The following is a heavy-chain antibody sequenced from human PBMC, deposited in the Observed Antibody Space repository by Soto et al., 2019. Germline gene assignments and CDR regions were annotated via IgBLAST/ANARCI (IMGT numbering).Heavy chain of an antibody. D-gene: IGHD3-16*01. CDR3: ASGRPLAFTWTNFYYRLDV. J-gene: IGHJ6*02. V-gene: IGHV3-30-3*01. CDR1: GFSLTSFT. Sequence: QEHLVESGGGVVQPGKSLRLSCTASGFSLTSFTVHWVRQAPGKGLEWVTLISYDGSKKDYIDSVKGRFTISRDNFKNVVYMEIDNLRPEYMAVYILASGRPLAFTWTNFYYRLDVWGQGTPVTVSS. CDR2: ISYDGSKK.